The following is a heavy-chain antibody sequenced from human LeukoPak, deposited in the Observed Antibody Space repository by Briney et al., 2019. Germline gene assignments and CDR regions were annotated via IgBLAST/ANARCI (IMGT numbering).Heavy chain of an antibody. V-gene: IGHV3-11*05. CDR1: GFTFSDYY. CDR3: ARDTANYYYDSSGYYFDY. CDR2: ISTYSGYT. J-gene: IGHJ4*02. Sequence: GGSLRLSCAASGFTFSDYYMSWIRQAPGKGLEWVSYISTYSGYTNYAGSVKGRFTVSRDNSKNSLYLQLNNLRAEDTAVYYCARDTANYYYDSSGYYFDYWGQGTLVTVSS. D-gene: IGHD3-22*01.